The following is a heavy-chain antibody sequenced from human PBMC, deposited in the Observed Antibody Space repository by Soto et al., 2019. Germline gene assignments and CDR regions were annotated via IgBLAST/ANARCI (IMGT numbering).Heavy chain of an antibody. CDR1: GYSFNNFH. V-gene: IGHV1-46*02. D-gene: IGHD2-8*02. CDR2: IDHSGGIT. Sequence: QVQLSQCGAEVKKPGASVKASCKASGYSFNNFHIHWVRQAPGQGLDCMGLIDHSGGITRSAQRSQGRITTTRDVSTRAVYMELGGLTSEDTSVYYCARDEIGHDNDDPVGDYFDRWGQGTLVTVSS. J-gene: IGHJ4*02. CDR3: ARDEIGHDNDDPVGDYFDR.